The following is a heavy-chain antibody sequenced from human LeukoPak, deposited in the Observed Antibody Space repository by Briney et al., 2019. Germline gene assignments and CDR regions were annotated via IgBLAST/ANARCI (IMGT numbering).Heavy chain of an antibody. J-gene: IGHJ4*02. D-gene: IGHD2-2*01. CDR2: IIPIFGTA. Sequence: SVKVSCKASGGTFSSYAISWVRQAPGQGLEWMGGIIPIFGTANYAQKFQGRVTITTDESTSTAYMELSSLRSEDTAVYYCAREMGYCSSTSCRGTFGYLGQGTLVTVSS. CDR3: AREMGYCSSTSCRGTFGY. V-gene: IGHV1-69*05. CDR1: GGTFSSYA.